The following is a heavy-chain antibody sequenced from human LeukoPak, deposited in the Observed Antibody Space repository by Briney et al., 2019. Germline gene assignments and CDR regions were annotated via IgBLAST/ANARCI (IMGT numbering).Heavy chain of an antibody. J-gene: IGHJ6*02. V-gene: IGHV3-7*01. CDR3: AREMGCSSTSCYGYYYGMDV. CDR1: GFTFSSYW. Sequence: GGSLRLSCAASGFTFSSYWMSWVRQAPGKGLEWVANIKQDGSEKYYVDSVKGRFTISGDNAKNSLYLQMNSLRAEDTAVYYCAREMGCSSTSCYGYYYGMDVWGQGTTVTVSS. CDR2: IKQDGSEK. D-gene: IGHD2-2*01.